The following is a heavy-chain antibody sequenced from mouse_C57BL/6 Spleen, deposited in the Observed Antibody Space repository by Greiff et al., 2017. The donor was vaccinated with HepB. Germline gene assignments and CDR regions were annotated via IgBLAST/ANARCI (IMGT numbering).Heavy chain of an antibody. Sequence: QVQLQQSGAELVKPGASVKLSCKASGYTFTEYTIHWVKQRSGQGLEWIGWFYPGSGSIKYNEKFKDKATLTADKSSSTVYKELSRLTSEDSAVYFCARHEEEGYGNYVNYAMDYWGQGTSVTVSS. CDR3: ARHEEEGYGNYVNYAMDY. CDR1: GYTFTEYT. CDR2: FYPGSGSI. V-gene: IGHV1-62-2*01. J-gene: IGHJ4*01. D-gene: IGHD2-1*01.